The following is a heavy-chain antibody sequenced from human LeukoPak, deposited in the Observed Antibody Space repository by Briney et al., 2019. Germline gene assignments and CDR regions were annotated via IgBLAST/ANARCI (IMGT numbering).Heavy chain of an antibody. CDR2: IHHTGAT. D-gene: IGHD3-9*01. CDR3: ARGLDKTFWYFDL. J-gene: IGHJ2*01. Sequence: SETLSLTCVVSGGSLSGCYWGWIRQPPGKGLEWIGEIHHTGATTSNPSLKSRVSLSLDTSRNQLSLRLISVTAADTGLYFCARGLDKTFWYFDLWGRGTLVTVSS. CDR1: GGSLSGCY. V-gene: IGHV4-34*01.